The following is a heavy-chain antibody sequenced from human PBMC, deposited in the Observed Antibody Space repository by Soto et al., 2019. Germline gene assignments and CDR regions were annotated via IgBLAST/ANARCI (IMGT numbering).Heavy chain of an antibody. Sequence: PSETLSLTCTVAGGSTSSSSHYWGWIRQPPGKGLEWIATIYYSGNTYYNPSLKSRVTISVDKSKNQFSLRLSSVTAADTAVYYCARHDRYDSGWYTAWHYYYALAVWGQGTTVTVSS. CDR3: ARHDRYDSGWYTAWHYYYALAV. CDR1: GGSTSSSSHY. CDR2: IYYSGNT. D-gene: IGHD6-19*01. V-gene: IGHV4-39*01. J-gene: IGHJ6*02.